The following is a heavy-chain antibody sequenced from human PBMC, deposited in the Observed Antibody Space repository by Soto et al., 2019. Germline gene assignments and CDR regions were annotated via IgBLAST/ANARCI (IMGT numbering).Heavy chain of an antibody. J-gene: IGHJ4*02. CDR1: GFTFNNYE. CDR3: VTETYGDAFDF. V-gene: IGHV3-48*03. Sequence: GGSLRLSCEAFGFTFNNYEMNWVRQAPGKGLEWVSYTNSYGTSIYYADSVKGRFTISRDNARDSLYLQMNSLRDEDTAVYYCVTETYGDAFDFWGQGTLVTVSS. CDR2: TNSYGTSI. D-gene: IGHD4-17*01.